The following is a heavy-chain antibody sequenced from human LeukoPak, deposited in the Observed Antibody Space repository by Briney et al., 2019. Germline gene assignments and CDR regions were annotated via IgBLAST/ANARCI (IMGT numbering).Heavy chain of an antibody. J-gene: IGHJ4*02. D-gene: IGHD2-2*01. V-gene: IGHV1-2*02. CDR1: GYTFTDYY. Sequence: ASVKVSCKASGYTFTDYYMHWVRQAPGQGFEWMGWINPNDGDTNYAQKFQGRVTMTRDTSISTAHMEVSRLRTDDTAVYYCARANFLYCSSSTCLFDYWGQGTLVTVSS. CDR2: INPNDGDT. CDR3: ARANFLYCSSSTCLFDY.